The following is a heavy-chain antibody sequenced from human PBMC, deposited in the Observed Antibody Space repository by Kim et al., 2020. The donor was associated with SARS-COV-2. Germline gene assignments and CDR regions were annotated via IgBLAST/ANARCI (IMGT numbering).Heavy chain of an antibody. Sequence: GGSLRLSCAASGFPVTRNYMTWVRQPPGKGLEWLSVIYSGDNATYADSVRGRFTISRDAATNTLYLQLNKVRVEDTAVYYCARCQGRQWLVPLDYWGLGT. CDR3: ARCQGRQWLVPLDY. D-gene: IGHD6-19*01. J-gene: IGHJ4*02. V-gene: IGHV3-66*01. CDR2: IYSGDNA. CDR1: GFPVTRNY.